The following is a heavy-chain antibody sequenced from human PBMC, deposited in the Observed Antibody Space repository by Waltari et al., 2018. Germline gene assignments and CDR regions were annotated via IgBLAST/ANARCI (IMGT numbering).Heavy chain of an antibody. V-gene: IGHV1-69-2*01. J-gene: IGHJ4*02. D-gene: IGHD4-4*01. CDR3: ATATSKVTTTDY. CDR1: GYTVTTYD. Sequence: VQLVQSGAEVKKPGATAIIPGKVSGYTVTTYDMHCVQQAPGKGVEWVGIVETKDGDTIYAGKFKCRDTTTADTSTETAYMELSSLGAEDTAVDYCATATSKVTTTDYWGQGTLVTVSS. CDR2: VETKDGDT.